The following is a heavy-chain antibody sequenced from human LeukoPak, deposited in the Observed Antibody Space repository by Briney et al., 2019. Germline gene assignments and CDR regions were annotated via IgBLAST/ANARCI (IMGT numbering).Heavy chain of an antibody. CDR2: INHSGST. Sequence: ASETLSLTCAVYGGSFSGYYWSWIRQPPGKGLEWIGEINHSGSTNYNPSLKSRVTITVDTSKNKFSLKQMSILAADTAAFYFARGRLKDYDFWSGYYTPTYYCYYMDVWGKGTTVTVSS. J-gene: IGHJ6*03. D-gene: IGHD3-3*01. CDR3: ARGRLKDYDFWSGYYTPTYYCYYMDV. CDR1: GGSFSGYY. V-gene: IGHV4-34*01.